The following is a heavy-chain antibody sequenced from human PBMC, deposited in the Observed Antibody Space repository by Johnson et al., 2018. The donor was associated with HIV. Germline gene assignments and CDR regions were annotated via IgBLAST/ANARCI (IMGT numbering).Heavy chain of an antibody. CDR1: GFTFSSYA. CDR3: AKEEGLRRELFADDAFDI. J-gene: IGHJ3*02. CDR2: ISYDGSNK. V-gene: IGHV3-30*04. D-gene: IGHD4-23*01. Sequence: QVQLVESGGGVVQPGRSLRLSCAASGFTFSSYAMHWVRQAPGKGLEWVAVISYDGSNKYYADSVKGRFTISRDNSKNTLYLQMNSLRAEDTAVYYCAKEEGLRRELFADDAFDIWGQGTMVTVSS.